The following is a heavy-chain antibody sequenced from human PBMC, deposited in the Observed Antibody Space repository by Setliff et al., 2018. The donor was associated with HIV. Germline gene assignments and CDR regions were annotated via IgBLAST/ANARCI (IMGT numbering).Heavy chain of an antibody. J-gene: IGHJ6*03. CDR1: GYTFTKYG. Sequence: GASVKVSCKASGYTFTKYGISWVRQAPGQGLEWLGWINTNTENPTYAQGFTGRFVFSLDTSVNTAYLQISSLKAEDTAVYYCAMRPPADYYYMDVWGKGTTVTVSS. V-gene: IGHV7-4-1*02. CDR2: INTNTENP. CDR3: AMRPPADYYYMDV.